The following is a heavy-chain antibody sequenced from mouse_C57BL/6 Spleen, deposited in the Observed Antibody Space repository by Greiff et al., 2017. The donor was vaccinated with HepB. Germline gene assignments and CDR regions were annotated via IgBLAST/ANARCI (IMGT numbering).Heavy chain of an antibody. CDR3: ARSRDYYGSYYYAMDY. Sequence: QVQLQQPGAELVKPGASVKLSCKASGYTFTSYWMHWVKQRPGQGLEWIGMIHPNSGSTNYNEKFKSKATLTVDKSSSTAYMQLSSLTSEDSAVYYCARSRDYYGSYYYAMDYWGQGTSVTVSS. CDR1: GYTFTSYW. D-gene: IGHD1-1*01. CDR2: IHPNSGST. J-gene: IGHJ4*01. V-gene: IGHV1-64*01.